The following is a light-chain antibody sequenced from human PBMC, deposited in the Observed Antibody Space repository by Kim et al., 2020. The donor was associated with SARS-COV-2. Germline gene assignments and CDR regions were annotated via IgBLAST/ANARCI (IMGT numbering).Light chain of an antibody. V-gene: IGKV1-39*01. CDR1: QSISSH. CDR2: AAS. CDR3: QQSYITPFT. J-gene: IGKJ3*01. Sequence: DIQMTQSPSSLSASVGDRVTITCRTTQSISSHLNWYQQKPGRAPKLLISAASTLQGGVPSRFSGSGSETDFTLTISSLQPDDFATYFCQQSYITPFTCGPGTKLEI.